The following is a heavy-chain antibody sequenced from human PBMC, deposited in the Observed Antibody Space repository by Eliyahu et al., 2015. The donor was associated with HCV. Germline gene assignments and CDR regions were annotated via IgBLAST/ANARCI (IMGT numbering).Heavy chain of an antibody. CDR1: GFXXGXYG. Sequence: QVQLVESGGGVVQPGXPLRLSCAASGFXXGXYGMHWXRQAPGKGVEWVAVIGSEGNNKYYADSVKGRFTISRDNSENTLYLQMNSLRVEDTAVYYCARDPLVQTTLGTFDYWGQGTLVTVSS. CDR3: ARDPLVQTTLGTFDY. J-gene: IGHJ4*02. D-gene: IGHD4/OR15-4a*01. V-gene: IGHV3-33*01. CDR2: IGSEGNNK.